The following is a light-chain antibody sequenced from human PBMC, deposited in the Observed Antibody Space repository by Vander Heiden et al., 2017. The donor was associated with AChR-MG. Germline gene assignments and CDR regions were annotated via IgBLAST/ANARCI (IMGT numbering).Light chain of an antibody. CDR1: QNITSSS. V-gene: IGKV3-20*01. CDR3: QQYGSSAWT. CDR2: GAS. Sequence: IVLTQSPDTLSLSPAERASLSCRASQNITSSSLAWYQQKPGQAPKLLTFGASNRAAGIPDRFSGSGSGTDFTLTISRLEPEDFAVYYCQQYGSSAWTFGQGTKVEVK. J-gene: IGKJ1*01.